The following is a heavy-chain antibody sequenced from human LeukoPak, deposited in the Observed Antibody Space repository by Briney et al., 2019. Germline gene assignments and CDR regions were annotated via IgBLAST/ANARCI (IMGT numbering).Heavy chain of an antibody. CDR2: INHSGST. V-gene: IGHV4-34*01. J-gene: IGHJ3*02. CDR3: ARERTTYCSGGSCQIDAFDI. D-gene: IGHD2-15*01. Sequence: PSETLSLTCAVYGGSFSGYYWSWIRQPPGKGLEWIGEINHSGSTYYNPSLKSRVTISVDTSKNQFSLKLSSVTAADTAVYYCARERTTYCSGGSCQIDAFDIWGQGTMVTVSS. CDR1: GGSFSGYY.